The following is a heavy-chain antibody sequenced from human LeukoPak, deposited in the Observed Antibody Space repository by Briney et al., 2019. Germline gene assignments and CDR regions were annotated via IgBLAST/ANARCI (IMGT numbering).Heavy chain of an antibody. CDR1: GYTLTELS. J-gene: IGHJ5*02. CDR2: FDPEDGET. CDR3: ATSSARYCSSTSCYTYYNWFDP. D-gene: IGHD2-2*02. V-gene: IGHV1-24*01. Sequence: GASVKVSCKVSGYTLTELSMHWVRQAPGKGREWVGGFDPEDGETINAQKFQGRVTMTEDTSTDTAYMELSSLRSEDPAVYYCATSSARYCSSTSCYTYYNWFDPWGQGTLVTVSS.